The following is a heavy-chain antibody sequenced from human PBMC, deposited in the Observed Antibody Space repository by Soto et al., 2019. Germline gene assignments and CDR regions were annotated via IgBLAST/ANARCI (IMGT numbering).Heavy chain of an antibody. V-gene: IGHV1-24*01. Sequence: GTSVKVSCEDSGYSLTELSRHWVRQAPGKGLEWMGGFDPEDGETIYAQKFQGRVTMTEDTSTDTAYMELSSLRSEDTAVYYCATGSSRGWFDPWGQGTLVTVSS. CDR1: GYSLTELS. J-gene: IGHJ5*02. CDR3: ATGSSRGWFDP. D-gene: IGHD3-10*01. CDR2: FDPEDGET.